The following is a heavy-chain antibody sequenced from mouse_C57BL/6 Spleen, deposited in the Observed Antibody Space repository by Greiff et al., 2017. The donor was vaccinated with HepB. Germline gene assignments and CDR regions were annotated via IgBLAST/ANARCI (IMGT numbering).Heavy chain of an antibody. J-gene: IGHJ2*01. Sequence: EVQLQQSGTVLARPGASVKMSCKTSGYTFTSYWMHWVKQRPGQGLEWIGAIYPGNSDTSYNQKFKGKAKLTAVTAASTAYMELSILTNEDSAVYYCTRSPFTTVVAPYFDYWGQGTTLTVSS. CDR2: IYPGNSDT. V-gene: IGHV1-5*01. CDR1: GYTFTSYW. D-gene: IGHD1-1*01. CDR3: TRSPFTTVVAPYFDY.